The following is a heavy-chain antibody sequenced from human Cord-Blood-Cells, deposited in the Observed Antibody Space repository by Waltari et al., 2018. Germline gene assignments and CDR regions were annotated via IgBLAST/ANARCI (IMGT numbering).Heavy chain of an antibody. D-gene: IGHD3-3*01. J-gene: IGHJ4*02. V-gene: IGHV4-34*01. CDR1: GGSFSGYY. CDR2: INHSGST. Sequence: QVQLQQWGAGLLKPSETLSLTCAVYGGSFSGYYWSWTRPPPGKGLEWIGEINHSGSTNYNPSLKSRVTISVDTSKNQFSLKLSSVTAADTAVYYCASRGGLRFLEWLPTPFFDYWGQGTLVTVSS. CDR3: ASRGGLRFLEWLPTPFFDY.